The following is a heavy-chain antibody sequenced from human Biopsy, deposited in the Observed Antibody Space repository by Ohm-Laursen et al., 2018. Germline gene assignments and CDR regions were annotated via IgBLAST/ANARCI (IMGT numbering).Heavy chain of an antibody. CDR3: ARNTGWYGDLYYFDY. D-gene: IGHD6-19*01. Sequence: AASVKVSCKASGYSFTSYYMQWVRQAPGQGLEWMGMINPSGSTTSYPQIFQGRVTMTRDTSKSTVYMELSSLRSADTAVYFCARNTGWYGDLYYFDYWGQGTLVTVSS. CDR2: INPSGSTT. CDR1: GYSFTSYY. V-gene: IGHV1-46*01. J-gene: IGHJ4*02.